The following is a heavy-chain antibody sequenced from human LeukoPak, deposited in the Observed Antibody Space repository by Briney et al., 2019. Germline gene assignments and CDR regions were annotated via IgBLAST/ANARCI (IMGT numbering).Heavy chain of an antibody. D-gene: IGHD3-22*01. CDR1: GFTFSSYW. J-gene: IGHJ4*02. V-gene: IGHV3-74*01. Sequence: GGSLRLFCAASGFTFSSYWMHWVRQAPGKGLVWVSRINSDGSSTSYADSVKGRFTISRDNAKNTLYLQMNSLRAEDTAVYYCATDYYDSSGYYGVPHYWGQGTLVTVSS. CDR3: ATDYYDSSGYYGVPHY. CDR2: INSDGSST.